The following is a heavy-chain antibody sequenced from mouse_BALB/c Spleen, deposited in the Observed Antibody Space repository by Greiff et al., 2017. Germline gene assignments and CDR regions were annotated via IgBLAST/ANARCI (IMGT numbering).Heavy chain of an antibody. D-gene: IGHD1-1*01. Sequence: VQLQQSGPELVKPGASVQIPCKASGYTFTDYNMDWVKQSHGKSLEWIGDINPNNGGTIYNQKFKGKATLTVDKSSSTAYMELRSLTSEDTAVYYCARYYGSSHYFDYWGQGTTLTVSS. V-gene: IGHV1-18*01. CDR1: GYTFTDYN. J-gene: IGHJ2*01. CDR3: ARYYGSSHYFDY. CDR2: INPNNGGT.